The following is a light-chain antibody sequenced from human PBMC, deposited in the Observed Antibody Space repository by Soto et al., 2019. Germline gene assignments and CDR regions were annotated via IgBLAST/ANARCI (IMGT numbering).Light chain of an antibody. V-gene: IGLV2-8*01. J-gene: IGLJ1*01. CDR3: SSYAGSSNV. Sequence: QSALTQPPSESGSPGQSVAISCTGTSSDVGGYNYVSWYQQHPGKAPKLMIYEVNKRPSGVPDRFSGSKSGNTASLTVSGLQAEDEADYYCSSYAGSSNVFGTGTKVT. CDR1: SSDVGGYNY. CDR2: EVN.